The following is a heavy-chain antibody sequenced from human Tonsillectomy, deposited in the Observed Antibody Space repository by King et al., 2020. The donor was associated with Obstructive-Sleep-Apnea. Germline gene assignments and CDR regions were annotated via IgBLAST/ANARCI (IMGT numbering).Heavy chain of an antibody. V-gene: IGHV3-7*01. CDR1: GFAFENYW. CDR2: INEDGSAK. Sequence: VQLVESGGGLVQPGGSLRLACAASGFAFENYWMTWVRQGRGKGLEWVATINEDGSAKYYVESAKGRFTSSRDNAKKSLYLQMNTLSAEDTAVYYCASCSGSGRYRYHYGMDVWGQGSRVTVSS. D-gene: IGHD3-10*01. CDR3: ASCSGSGRYRYHYGMDV. J-gene: IGHJ6*02.